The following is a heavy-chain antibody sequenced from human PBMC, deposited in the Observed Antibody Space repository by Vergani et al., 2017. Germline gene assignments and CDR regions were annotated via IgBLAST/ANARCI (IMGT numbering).Heavy chain of an antibody. CDR1: GGSISSGGYY. CDR2: IYYSGST. J-gene: IGHJ4*02. CDR3: ARVERGDGHNYYFDY. Sequence: QVQLQESGPGLVKPSQTLSLTCTVSGGSISSGGYYWSWIRQHPGKGLEWIGYIYYSGSTYYNPSLKGRVTISVDTSKNQFSLKLSSVTAADTAVYYCARVERGDGHNYYFDYWGQGTLVTVSS. V-gene: IGHV4-31*03. D-gene: IGHD5-24*01.